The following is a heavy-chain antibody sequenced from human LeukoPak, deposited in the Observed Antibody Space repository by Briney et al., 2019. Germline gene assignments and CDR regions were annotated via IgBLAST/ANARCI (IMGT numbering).Heavy chain of an antibody. V-gene: IGHV3-48*01. CDR1: GLTFSNNA. D-gene: IGHD2-8*01. J-gene: IGHJ4*02. Sequence: LSGGSLRLSCAASGLTFSNNAMSWVRQAPGKGLEWVSYISSSSSTIYYADSVKGRFTISRDNAKNSLYLQMNSLRAEDTAVYYCARDLSVLGEWWGQGTLVTVSS. CDR2: ISSSSSTI. CDR3: ARDLSVLGEW.